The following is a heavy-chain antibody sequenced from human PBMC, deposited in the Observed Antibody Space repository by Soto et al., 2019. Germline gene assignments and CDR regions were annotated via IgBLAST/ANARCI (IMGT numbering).Heavy chain of an antibody. D-gene: IGHD3-3*01. CDR2: IKSKTDGWTT. V-gene: IGHV3-15*01. CDR3: TTDPTTPDYDLSPMWEDNWFDP. Sequence: PXESLTLTCGASGFTFRNACRSCVLQAPGKGLQWFGRIKSKTDGWTTDYAATVKGRFTISRDDSKDALYLQISSLNTKDTAVYYCTTDPTTPDYDLSPMWEDNWFDPWGQRTLVTVSS. CDR1: GFTFRNAC. J-gene: IGHJ5*02.